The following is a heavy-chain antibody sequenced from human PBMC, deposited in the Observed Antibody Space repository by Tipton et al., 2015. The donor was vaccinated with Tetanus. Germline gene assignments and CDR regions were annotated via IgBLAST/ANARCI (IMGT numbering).Heavy chain of an antibody. J-gene: IGHJ4*02. V-gene: IGHV4-59*01. CDR1: GDSMTDFY. D-gene: IGHD3-9*01. CDR3: ARANYDNSKKGPFDS. CDR2: IFYSGRT. Sequence: TLSLTCNVSGDSMTDFYWSWIRQPPGKGLEWIAYIFYSGRTQYNPSLKSRITISRDTSRNQFSLKLTSVTAADTAVYYCARANYDNSKKGPFDSWGQGTLVIVSS.